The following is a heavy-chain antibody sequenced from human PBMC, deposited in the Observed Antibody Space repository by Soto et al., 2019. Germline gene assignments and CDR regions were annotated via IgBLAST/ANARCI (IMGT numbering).Heavy chain of an antibody. D-gene: IGHD1-1*01. CDR1: GYTFTSYG. Sequence: QVHLVQSGAEVKKPGASVKVSCKGSGYTFTSYGITWVRQAPGQGLEWMGWISAHNGNTDYEQRLQGRVTVTRDTYTSTAYMELRSLRSDDTAVYYCARGRYGDYWGQGALVTVSS. J-gene: IGHJ4*02. V-gene: IGHV1-18*01. CDR3: ARGRYGDY. CDR2: ISAHNGNT.